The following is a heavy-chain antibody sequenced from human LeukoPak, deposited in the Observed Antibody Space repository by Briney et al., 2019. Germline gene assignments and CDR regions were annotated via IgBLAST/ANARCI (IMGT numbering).Heavy chain of an antibody. J-gene: IGHJ4*02. CDR2: TSGDGITT. CDR1: GFTFHNYA. D-gene: IGHD5/OR15-5a*01. CDR3: ARDHVYGGADY. V-gene: IGHV3-43*02. Sequence: PGGSLRLSCAASGFTFHNYAIHWVRQAPGKGLEWVSLTSGDGITTYFADSVKGRFTISRDNSKSSLFLQMNSLRTEDTALYYCARDHVYGGADYWGQGTLVTVFS.